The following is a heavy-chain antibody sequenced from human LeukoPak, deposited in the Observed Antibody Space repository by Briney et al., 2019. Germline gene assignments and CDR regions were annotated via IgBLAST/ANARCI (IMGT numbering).Heavy chain of an antibody. V-gene: IGHV3-74*01. J-gene: IGHJ3*01. D-gene: IGHD1-14*01. CDR1: GLTFSSDW. CDR3: ARECLITDSFDL. Sequence: WGSLRLSYTASGLTFSSDWMHWVHQAPGKGLVWVSRINSDGSGTSDADFVKGRFTISRDNSKKTLYLQMNSLRAEDTAMYYCARECLITDSFDLWRRGKMVTVSS. CDR2: INSDGSGT.